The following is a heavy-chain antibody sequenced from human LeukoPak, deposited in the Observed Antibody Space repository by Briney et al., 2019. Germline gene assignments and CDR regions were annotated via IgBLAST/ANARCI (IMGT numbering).Heavy chain of an antibody. CDR2: ISDGSRDT. J-gene: IGHJ4*02. V-gene: IGHV3-23*01. Sequence: GGSLRLSCATSGFTFSSFTTNWVRQAPGKGLESVSTISDGSRDTHYAGSVKGRFTISRDDSQNIVYLQMDSLRAEDTALYYCTTRLRNHFDYWGQGTQVTVSS. D-gene: IGHD5-12*01. CDR1: GFTFSSFT. CDR3: TTRLRNHFDY.